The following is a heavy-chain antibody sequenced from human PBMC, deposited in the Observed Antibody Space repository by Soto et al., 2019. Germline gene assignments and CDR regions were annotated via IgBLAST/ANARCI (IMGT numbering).Heavy chain of an antibody. V-gene: IGHV4-31*03. D-gene: IGHD5-12*01. CDR2: IYYSGST. CDR1: GGSISSGGYY. CDR3: ARDSARGYDFDY. J-gene: IGHJ4*02. Sequence: SETLSLTCTFSGGSISSGGYYWSWIRQHPGKGLEWIGYIYYSGSTYYNPSLKSRVTLSIDTSKNHFSLKLSSVTAADTAVYYCARDSARGYDFDYWGQGTLVTVSS.